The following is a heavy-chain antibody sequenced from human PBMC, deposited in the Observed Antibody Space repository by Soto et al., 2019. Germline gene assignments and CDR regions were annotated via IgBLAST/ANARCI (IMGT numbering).Heavy chain of an antibody. D-gene: IGHD1-26*01. V-gene: IGHV3-21*01. J-gene: IGHJ5*02. CDR2: ISSGGTYI. CDR3: TRDQGGSYDSWFDP. CDR1: FTFSMYS. Sequence: EVQVVESGGGLVQPGGSLRLSCSFTFSMYSMNWVRQAPGKGLEWVASISSGGTYIKYADSVKGRFTIPRDNAKNSVSLQMNSLRVDDTAVYFCTRDQGGSYDSWFDPWGQGTLVTVSS.